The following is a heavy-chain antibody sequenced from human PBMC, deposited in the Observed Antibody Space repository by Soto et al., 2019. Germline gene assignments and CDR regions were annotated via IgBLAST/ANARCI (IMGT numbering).Heavy chain of an antibody. CDR3: ARDLIVGNWFDP. V-gene: IGHV4-34*01. Sequence: PSETLSLTCAVYGGSFSGYYWSWIRQPPGKGLEWIGEINHSGSTNYNPSLKSRVTISVDTSKNQFSLKLSSVTAADTAVYYCARDLIVGNWFDPWGQGTLVTVSS. CDR2: INHSGST. CDR1: GGSFSGYY. D-gene: IGHD3-22*01. J-gene: IGHJ5*02.